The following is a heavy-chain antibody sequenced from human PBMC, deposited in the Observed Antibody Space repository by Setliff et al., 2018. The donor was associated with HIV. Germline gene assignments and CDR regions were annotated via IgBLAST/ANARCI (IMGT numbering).Heavy chain of an antibody. J-gene: IGHJ4*02. CDR3: TTDLPALGMVDY. CDR1: GFTFGDYA. Sequence: GGSLRLSCTASGFTFGDYAMRWVRQAPGKGLEWVGVIRSKAYGWTTDYAAPVKGRFTISRDDSKNTLYLQMNSLKTEDTAVYYCTTDLPALGMVDYWGQGTLVTVSS. CDR2: IRSKAYGWTT. D-gene: IGHD7-27*01. V-gene: IGHV3-49*04.